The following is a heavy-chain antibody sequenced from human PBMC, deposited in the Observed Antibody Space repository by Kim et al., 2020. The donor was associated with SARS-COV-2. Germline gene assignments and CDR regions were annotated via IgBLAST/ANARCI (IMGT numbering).Heavy chain of an antibody. CDR3: ARPAGAATGGYYFDY. J-gene: IGHJ4*02. Sequence: SETLSLTCAVYGGSFSGYYWSWIRQPPGKGLEWIGEITHSGSTNYKPSLKSRVTISVDTSKNQFSLKLSSVTAADTAVYYCARPAGAATGGYYFDYWGQGTLVTVSS. D-gene: IGHD6-13*01. CDR2: ITHSGST. CDR1: GGSFSGYY. V-gene: IGHV4-34*01.